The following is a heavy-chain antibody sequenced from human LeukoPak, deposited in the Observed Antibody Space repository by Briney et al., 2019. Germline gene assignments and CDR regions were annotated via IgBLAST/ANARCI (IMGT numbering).Heavy chain of an antibody. CDR1: GGSISSYY. CDR2: IYYSGST. V-gene: IGHV4-59*01. CDR3: AGGYSYGSTYYYMDV. J-gene: IGHJ6*03. Sequence: PSETLSLTCTVSGGSISSYYRSWIRQPPGKGLEWIGYIYYSGSTNYNPSLKSRVTISVDTSKNQFSLKLSSVTAADTAVYYCAGGYSYGSTYYYMDVWGKGTTVTISS. D-gene: IGHD5-18*01.